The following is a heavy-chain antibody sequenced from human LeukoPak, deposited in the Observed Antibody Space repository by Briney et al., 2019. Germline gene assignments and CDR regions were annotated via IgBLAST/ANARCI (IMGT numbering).Heavy chain of an antibody. D-gene: IGHD2-15*01. J-gene: IGHJ4*02. V-gene: IGHV3-66*01. CDR3: ASTQRGDYFDY. CDR1: GFAFSRSW. CDR2: IYSGGTT. Sequence: PGGSLRLSCVASGFAFSRSWMSWVRQAPGKGLEWVSVIYSGGTTYYADSVKGRFTISRDNSKNTLYLQMNSLRAEDTAVYYCASTQRGDYFDYWGQGTLVTVSS.